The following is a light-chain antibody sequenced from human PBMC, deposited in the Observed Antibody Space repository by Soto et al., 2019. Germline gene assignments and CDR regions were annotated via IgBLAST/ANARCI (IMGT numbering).Light chain of an antibody. CDR2: FAS. V-gene: IGKV1D-16*01. CDR1: QDIGSH. J-gene: IGKJ5*01. Sequence: SVGDRVTITCRASQDIGSHLAWYQQKPEKAPKSLIYFASTLQSGVPSRFSASGSGTDFTLTISSLQPEDFATYYCQQFRSFTITFGQGTRLEIK. CDR3: QQFRSFTIT.